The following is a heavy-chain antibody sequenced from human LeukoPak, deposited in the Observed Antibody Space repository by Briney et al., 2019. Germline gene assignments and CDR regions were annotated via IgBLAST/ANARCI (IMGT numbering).Heavy chain of an antibody. J-gene: IGHJ4*02. CDR2: ISGSGGST. CDR1: GFTFSSYA. CDR3: AAYSGYGSYFDY. Sequence: PGGSLTLSCAGSGFTFSSYAMSWVRPAPGKGLEWVSAISGSGGSTYYADSVKGRFTISRDNSKNTLYLQMNSLGAEDTAVYYCAAYSGYGSYFDYWGQGTLVTVSS. V-gene: IGHV3-23*01. D-gene: IGHD5-12*01.